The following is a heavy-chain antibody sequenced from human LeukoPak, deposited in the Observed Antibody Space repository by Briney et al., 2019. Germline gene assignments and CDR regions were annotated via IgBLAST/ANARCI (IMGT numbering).Heavy chain of an antibody. CDR2: IWYGGSNK. CDR3: ARDTYYYDSSGYLLDY. Sequence: GGSQRLSCAASGFTFSSYGMHWVRQAPGKGLEWVAVIWYGGSNKYYADSVKGRFTISRDNSKNTLYLQMNSLRAEDTAVYYCARDTYYYDSSGYLLDYWGQGTLVTVSS. J-gene: IGHJ4*02. V-gene: IGHV3-33*08. CDR1: GFTFSSYG. D-gene: IGHD3-22*01.